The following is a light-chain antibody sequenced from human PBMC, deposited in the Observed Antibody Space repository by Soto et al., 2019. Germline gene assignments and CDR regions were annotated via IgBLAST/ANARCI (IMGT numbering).Light chain of an antibody. Sequence: DIQMTQFPSTLSASVGDRVTITCRASQSIRSWLAWYQQKPGKAPNLLIYKASSLPSGVPSRFSGSGYGTEFTLTISSLQPDDIATYYCQQYDSYSTFGGGTEVQIK. CDR2: KAS. CDR1: QSIRSW. V-gene: IGKV1-5*03. J-gene: IGKJ4*01. CDR3: QQYDSYST.